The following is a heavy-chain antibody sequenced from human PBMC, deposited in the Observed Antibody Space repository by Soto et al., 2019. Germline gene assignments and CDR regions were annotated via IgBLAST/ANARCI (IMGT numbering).Heavy chain of an antibody. CDR1: GFTFSRYA. J-gene: IGHJ4*02. D-gene: IGHD3-10*01. V-gene: IGHV3-23*01. CDR2: ISSGGSST. CDR3: AKRVTVHYFFDN. Sequence: GGSLRLSCAASGFTFSRYAMSWVRQAPGKGLERVSAISSGGSSTYYADSVKGRFTTSRDNSKNTLYLQMNSLRAEDTAVYYCAKRVTVHYFFDNWGQGTLVTVSS.